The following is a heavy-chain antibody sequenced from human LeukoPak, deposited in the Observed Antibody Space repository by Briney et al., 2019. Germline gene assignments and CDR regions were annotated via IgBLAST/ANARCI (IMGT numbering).Heavy chain of an antibody. CDR1: GGSISSYY. J-gene: IGHJ4*02. D-gene: IGHD3-22*01. CDR2: IYYSGST. V-gene: IGHV4-39*07. Sequence: PSETLSLTCTVSGGSISSYYWGWVRQPPGKGLEWIGSIYYSGSTYYNPSLKSRVTISVDTSKNQFSLKLSSVTAADTAVYYCAREADYYDSSGYYYFDYWGQGTLVTVSS. CDR3: AREADYYDSSGYYYFDY.